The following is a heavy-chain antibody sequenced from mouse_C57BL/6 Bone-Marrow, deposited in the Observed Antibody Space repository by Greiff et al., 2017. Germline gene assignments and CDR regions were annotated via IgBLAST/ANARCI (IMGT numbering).Heavy chain of an antibody. J-gene: IGHJ2*01. D-gene: IGHD4-1*01. V-gene: IGHV5-4*01. CDR3: ARELGRDFDY. Sequence: EVNVVESGGGLVKPGGSLKLSCAASGFTFSSYAMSWVRQTPEKRLEWVATISDGGSYTYYPDNVKGRFTISRDNAKNNLYLQMSHLKSEDTAMYYCARELGRDFDYWGQGTTLTVSS. CDR2: ISDGGSYT. CDR1: GFTFSSYA.